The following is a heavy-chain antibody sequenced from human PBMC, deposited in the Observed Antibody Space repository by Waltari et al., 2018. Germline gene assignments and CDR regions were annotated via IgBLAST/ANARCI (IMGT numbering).Heavy chain of an antibody. CDR2: INHSGSP. V-gene: IGHV4-34*01. CDR3: ASSPPFTSGSYYNIYYYYYGMDV. Sequence: QVQLQQWGAGMLKPSETLSLTCAVYGGSFSGYYWIWIRQPPGQGLEWVGEINHSGSPNYTPSLKSRVTISVDTSKNQFSLKLSSVTAADTAVYYCASSPPFTSGSYYNIYYYYYGMDVWGQGTTVTVSS. CDR1: GGSFSGYY. J-gene: IGHJ6*02. D-gene: IGHD1-26*01.